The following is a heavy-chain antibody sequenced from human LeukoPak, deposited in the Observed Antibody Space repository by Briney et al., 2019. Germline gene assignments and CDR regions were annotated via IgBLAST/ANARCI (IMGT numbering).Heavy chain of an antibody. CDR2: ISSSGSTI. Sequence: GGSLRLSCAASGFTFSDYHMSWIRQAPGKGLEWVSYISSSGSTIYYADSVKGRFTISRDNAKNSLYLQMNSLRAEDTAVYYCARLRSSSFYYYYMDVWGKGTTVTVSS. CDR3: ARLRSSSFYYYYMDV. V-gene: IGHV3-11*01. CDR1: GFTFSDYH. D-gene: IGHD6-6*01. J-gene: IGHJ6*03.